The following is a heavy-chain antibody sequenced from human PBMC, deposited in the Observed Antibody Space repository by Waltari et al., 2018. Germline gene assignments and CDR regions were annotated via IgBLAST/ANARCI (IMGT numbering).Heavy chain of an antibody. CDR3: AKSRGFEY. J-gene: IGHJ4*02. Sequence: EVQLVESGGGLVQPGGSLRLSCGASGFTFSRYWVSWVRQTPGKGLEWVAKINYDGSQKYFVDSVKGRFTISRDNAKNSVYLQMNSLRVEDTAVYYCAKSRGFEYWGQGTLITVSS. D-gene: IGHD2-2*01. V-gene: IGHV3-7*01. CDR1: GFTFSRYW. CDR2: INYDGSQK.